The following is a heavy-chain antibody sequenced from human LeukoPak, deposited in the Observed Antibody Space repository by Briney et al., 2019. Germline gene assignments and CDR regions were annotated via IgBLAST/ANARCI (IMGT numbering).Heavy chain of an antibody. D-gene: IGHD2-2*01. V-gene: IGHV5-51*01. CDR1: GYDFTTYW. CDR2: IYPGDSDT. CDR3: ARDGPVPATADAFDI. Sequence: GESLKISCKGSGYDFTTYWIGWVRQMPGQGLEWMGIIYPGDSDTRNSPSFQGQVTISADKSISTVYLQWSSLKASDTAMYYFARDGPVPATADAFDIWGQGTMVTVSS. J-gene: IGHJ3*02.